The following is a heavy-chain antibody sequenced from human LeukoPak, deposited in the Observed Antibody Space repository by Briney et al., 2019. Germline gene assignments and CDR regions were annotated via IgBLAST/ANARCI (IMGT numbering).Heavy chain of an antibody. CDR2: ISYDGSNK. J-gene: IGHJ4*02. Sequence: GGSLRLSCAASGFTFSSYGMHWVRQAPGKGLEWVAVISYDGSNKYYADSVKGRFTISRDNSKNTLYLQMNSLRAEDTAVYYCAKDRGIELYYFDYWGQGTLSPSPQ. CDR3: AKDRGIELYYFDY. D-gene: IGHD5-18*01. CDR1: GFTFSSYG. V-gene: IGHV3-30*18.